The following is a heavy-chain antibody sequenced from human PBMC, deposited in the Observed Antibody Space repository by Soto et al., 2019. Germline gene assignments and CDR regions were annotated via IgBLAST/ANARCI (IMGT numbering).Heavy chain of an antibody. CDR3: FGVMAATLDY. D-gene: IGHD2-21*02. Sequence: SETLSLTCSVSGGSIKNTNYHWGWIRQPPGKGLEWIGTLYYRGATDYNPSLKTRVTISVDTSKNLLSLNLSSVTAADTAVYYCFGVMAATLDYWGQGTLVTVSS. CDR1: GGSIKNTNYH. V-gene: IGHV4-39*01. J-gene: IGHJ4*01. CDR2: LYYRGAT.